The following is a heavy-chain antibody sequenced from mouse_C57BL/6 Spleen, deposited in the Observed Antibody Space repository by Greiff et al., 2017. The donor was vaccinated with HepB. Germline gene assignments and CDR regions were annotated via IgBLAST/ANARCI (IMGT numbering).Heavy chain of an antibody. CDR3: TPAYYDGSSSGYFDV. Sequence: VQLQQSGAELVRPGASVKLSCTASGFNIKDDYMHWVKQRPEQGLEWIGWIDPENGDTEYASKFQGKATITADISSNTAYLQLSSLTSEDTAVYYCTPAYYDGSSSGYFDVWGTGTTVTVSS. D-gene: IGHD1-1*01. CDR2: IDPENGDT. CDR1: GFNIKDDY. V-gene: IGHV14-4*01. J-gene: IGHJ1*03.